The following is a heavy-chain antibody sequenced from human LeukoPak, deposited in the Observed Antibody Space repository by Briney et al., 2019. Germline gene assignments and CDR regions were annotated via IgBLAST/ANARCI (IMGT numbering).Heavy chain of an antibody. CDR1: GYTCASYD. CDR3: ARSGPYYYMDV. Sequence: ASVKVSCKASGYTCASYDINWVRQATGQGLEWMGWMNPNSGNTGYAQKFQGRVTMTRNTSISTAYMELSSLRSEDTAVYYCARSGPYYYMDVWGKGTTVTVSS. D-gene: IGHD2-8*02. CDR2: MNPNSGNT. J-gene: IGHJ6*03. V-gene: IGHV1-8*01.